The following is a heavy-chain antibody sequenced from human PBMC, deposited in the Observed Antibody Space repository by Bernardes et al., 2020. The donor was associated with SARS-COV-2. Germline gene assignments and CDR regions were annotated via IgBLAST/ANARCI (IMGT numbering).Heavy chain of an antibody. CDR1: SGSISNYF. J-gene: IGHJ4*02. V-gene: IGHV4-59*08. CDR3: ARHMGGYPSEYYFDN. Sequence: SETLSLTCTVSSGSISNYFWSWIRQPPGKGLEWIGYIYYSGSTSYNPSVKSRVTISVDTSKNQFTLKLSSVTAADTAVYYCARHMGGYPSEYYFDNWGQGTLVTVSS. CDR2: IYYSGST. D-gene: IGHD3-16*01.